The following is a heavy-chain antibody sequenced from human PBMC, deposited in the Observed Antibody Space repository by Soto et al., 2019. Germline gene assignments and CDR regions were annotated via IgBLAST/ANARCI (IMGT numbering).Heavy chain of an antibody. CDR3: MRGEAIGDDP. Sequence: VQLVEAGGGLAQPGGSLRLPREASGLTFSSYWMTWVRQAPGKGLEWEANIKQDGSEKYYVDSVKGRFTISRDNSKNSLYLQMNNLRVEDTAVYFCMRGEAIGDDPWGHGTLVTVSS. V-gene: IGHV3-7*01. CDR2: IKQDGSEK. D-gene: IGHD3-10*01. CDR1: GLTFSSYW. J-gene: IGHJ5*02.